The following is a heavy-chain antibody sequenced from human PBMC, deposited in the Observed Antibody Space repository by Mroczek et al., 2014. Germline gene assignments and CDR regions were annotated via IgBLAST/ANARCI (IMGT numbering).Heavy chain of an antibody. V-gene: IGHV3-21*01. J-gene: IGHJ3*02. CDR3: ARDFRVRQHDYVWGSYRHHPDAFDI. CDR1: GFTFSSYS. CDR2: ISSSSSYI. Sequence: VQLVESGGGLVKPGGSLRLSCAASGFTFSSYSMNWVRQAPGKGLEWVSSISSSSSYIYYADSVKGRFTISRDNAKNSLYLQMNSLRAEDTAVYYCARDFRVRQHDYVWGSYRHHPDAFDIWAKGQWSPSLQ. D-gene: IGHD3-16*02.